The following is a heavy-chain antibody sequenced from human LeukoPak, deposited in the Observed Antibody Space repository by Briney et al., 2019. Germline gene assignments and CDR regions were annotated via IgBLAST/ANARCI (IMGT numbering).Heavy chain of an antibody. CDR1: GVSISSGRFY. J-gene: IGHJ5*02. D-gene: IGHD6-19*01. V-gene: IGHV4-61*02. CDR2: LYSSGSN. Sequence: SETLTLTCTASGVSISSGRFYWSWIPPPAGQGLEWIRRLYSSGSNNYNPSLNSRATISVDTSKNQFSLRLSPVTAANTAVYYCAREPSSSSGWYYPNWFDPWGQGTLVTVSS. CDR3: AREPSSSSGWYYPNWFDP.